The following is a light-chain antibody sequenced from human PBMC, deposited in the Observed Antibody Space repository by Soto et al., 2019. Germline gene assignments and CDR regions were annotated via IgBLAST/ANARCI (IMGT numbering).Light chain of an antibody. CDR2: EVA. CDR3: SSYTSSSPLYV. CDR1: NSDIGFYNY. V-gene: IGLV2-14*01. J-gene: IGLJ1*01. Sequence: QSALTQPASVSGSPGQSITISCTGTNSDIGFYNYVSWYQQHPGEAPKLIIYEVAKRPSGVSSRFSGSKSGNTASLTISGLQADDEADYHCSSYTSSSPLYVFGTGTKVTVL.